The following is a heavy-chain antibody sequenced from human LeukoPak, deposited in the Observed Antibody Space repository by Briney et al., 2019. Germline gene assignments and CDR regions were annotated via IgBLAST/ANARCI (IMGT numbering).Heavy chain of an antibody. J-gene: IGHJ4*02. CDR2: ISYDGSNK. CDR3: ARPARQQLVPDFDY. CDR1: GFTFSSYA. D-gene: IGHD6-13*01. V-gene: IGHV3-30*04. Sequence: PGGSLRLSCAASGFTFSSYAMHWVRQAPGKGLEWVALISYDGSNKYYADSVKGRFTISRDNSKNTLYLQMNSLRAEDTAVYYCARPARQQLVPDFDYWGQGTLVTVSS.